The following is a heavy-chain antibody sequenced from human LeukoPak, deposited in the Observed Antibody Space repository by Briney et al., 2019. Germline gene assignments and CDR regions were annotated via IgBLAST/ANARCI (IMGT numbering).Heavy chain of an antibody. CDR3: AKGEGWRQWLPRDYYGIDV. CDR1: VFTFSSYV. J-gene: IGHJ6*04. D-gene: IGHD6-19*01. CDR2: FIGSGGST. Sequence: PGGSLRLSCAASVFTFSSYVMRSAPQARGKGLEWVSAFIGSGGSTYYADAVKGRFTISSDNPKNTLYLQMNSLRAEDTAVYYCAKGEGWRQWLPRDYYGIDVWGKGTTVTVSS. V-gene: IGHV3-23*01.